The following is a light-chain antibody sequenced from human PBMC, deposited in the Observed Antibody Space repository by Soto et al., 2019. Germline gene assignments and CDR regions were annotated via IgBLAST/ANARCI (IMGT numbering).Light chain of an antibody. Sequence: SAPTQPAPLSGSPGQSITISCSGTSRDVGGYNYVFWYQHHPGKAPKLMIYDVSNRPSGVSNRFSGSKSGNTASLTISGLQAEDEADYYCSSYTSSSTYVFGTGTKVTVL. V-gene: IGLV2-14*03. CDR3: SSYTSSSTYV. J-gene: IGLJ1*01. CDR2: DVS. CDR1: SRDVGGYNY.